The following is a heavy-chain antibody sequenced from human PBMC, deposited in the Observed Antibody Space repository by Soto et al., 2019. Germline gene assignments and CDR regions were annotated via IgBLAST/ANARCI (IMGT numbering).Heavy chain of an antibody. J-gene: IGHJ6*02. CDR2: IYYSGST. Sequence: SETLSLTCAVSGYSIGSAYYWGWIRQPPGKGLEWIGNIYYSGSTYYNPSLKSRVTISVDTSKNQFSLKLSSVTAADTAVYYCAIDRITMVRGVISYYYGMDVWGQGTTVTVSS. D-gene: IGHD3-10*01. CDR1: GYSIGSAYY. V-gene: IGHV4-38-2*02. CDR3: AIDRITMVRGVISYYYGMDV.